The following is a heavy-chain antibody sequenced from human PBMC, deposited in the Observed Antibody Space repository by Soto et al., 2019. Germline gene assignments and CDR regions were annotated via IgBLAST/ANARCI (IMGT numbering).Heavy chain of an antibody. CDR3: ARDRQFWGGSYVVFAYKYGMDV. V-gene: IGHV3-33*01. J-gene: IGHJ6*02. CDR2: VWYDGSNQ. D-gene: IGHD3-3*01. Sequence: QVQLVESGGGVVQPGGSLRLSCAASGFTFSSYGMHWVRQAPGKGLQWVALVWYDGSNQYYADSVKGRFTISRDNSKNTLHLQLHRLGAADTAVYFCARDRQFWGGSYVVFAYKYGMDVWGQGTTVTVSS. CDR1: GFTFSSYG.